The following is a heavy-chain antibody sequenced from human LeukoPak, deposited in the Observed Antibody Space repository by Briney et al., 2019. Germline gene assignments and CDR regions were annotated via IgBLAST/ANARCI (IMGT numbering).Heavy chain of an antibody. CDR1: GGSISSSSYY. J-gene: IGHJ6*02. Sequence: PSETLSLTCTVSGGSISSSSYYWGWIRQPPGKGLEWIGSIYYSGSTYYNPSLKSRVTISVDTSKNQFSLKLSSVTAADTAVYYCARIPPDSSSQNPNPYYYYYGMDVWGQGTTVTVSS. CDR3: ARIPPDSSSQNPNPYYYYYGMDV. D-gene: IGHD6-13*01. V-gene: IGHV4-39*07. CDR2: IYYSGST.